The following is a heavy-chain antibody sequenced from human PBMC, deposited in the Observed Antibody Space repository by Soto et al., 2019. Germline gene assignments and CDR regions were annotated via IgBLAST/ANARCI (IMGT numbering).Heavy chain of an antibody. V-gene: IGHV1-3*01. D-gene: IGHD6-19*01. CDR1: GYTFTSYA. CDR3: ARDRTLPPEPGIAVAGTGY. Sequence: ASVKVSCKASGYTFTSYAMHWVRQAPGQRLEWMGWINAGNGNTKYSQKFQGRVTITRDTSASTAYMELSSLRSEDTAVYYCARDRTLPPEPGIAVAGTGYWGQGTLVTVSS. J-gene: IGHJ4*02. CDR2: INAGNGNT.